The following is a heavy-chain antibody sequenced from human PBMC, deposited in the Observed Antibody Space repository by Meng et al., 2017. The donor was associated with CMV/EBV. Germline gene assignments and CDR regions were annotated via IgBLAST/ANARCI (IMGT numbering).Heavy chain of an antibody. J-gene: IGHJ4*02. CDR2: IYYSGST. CDR3: ARDFVLMVYALRYFDY. Sequence: SETLSPTCTVSGGSISSSSYYWGWIRQPPGKGLEWIGSIYYSGSTYYNPSLKSRVTISVDTSKNQFSLKLSSVTAADTAVYYCARDFVLMVYALRYFDYWGQGTLVTVSS. V-gene: IGHV4-39*07. CDR1: GGSISSSSYY. D-gene: IGHD2-8*01.